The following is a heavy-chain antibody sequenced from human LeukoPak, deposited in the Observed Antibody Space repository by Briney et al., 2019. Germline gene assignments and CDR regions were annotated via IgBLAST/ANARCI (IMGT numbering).Heavy chain of an antibody. CDR2: IKQDGSEK. Sequence: GGSLRLSCAASGFTVSSYWMSWVRQAPGKGLEWVANIKQDGSEKYYVDSVKGRFTISRDNAKNSLYLQMNSLRAEDTAVYYCARSKRQWLPQGYWGQGTLVTVSS. D-gene: IGHD6-19*01. CDR3: ARSKRQWLPQGY. CDR1: GFTVSSYW. V-gene: IGHV3-7*01. J-gene: IGHJ4*02.